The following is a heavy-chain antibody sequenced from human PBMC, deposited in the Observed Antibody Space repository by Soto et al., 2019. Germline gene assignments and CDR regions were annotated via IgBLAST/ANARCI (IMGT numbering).Heavy chain of an antibody. Sequence: QLQLQESGPGLVKPSETLSLTCTVSGGSISSSSYYWGWIRQPPGKGLEWIGSIYYSGSTYYNPSLKSRVTISVDTSKNQFSLKLSSVTAADTAVYYCARQKGTAMVNWFDPWGQGTLVTVSS. CDR2: IYYSGST. CDR3: ARQKGTAMVNWFDP. CDR1: GGSISSSSYY. D-gene: IGHD5-18*01. V-gene: IGHV4-39*01. J-gene: IGHJ5*02.